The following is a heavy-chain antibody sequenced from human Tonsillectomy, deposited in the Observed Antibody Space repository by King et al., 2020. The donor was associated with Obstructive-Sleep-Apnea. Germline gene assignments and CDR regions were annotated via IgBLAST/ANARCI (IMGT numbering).Heavy chain of an antibody. J-gene: IGHJ2*01. CDR3: ASTIMYSSSWHRGPNHWYFDL. D-gene: IGHD6-13*01. V-gene: IGHV5-51*01. Sequence: VQLVESGAEVKKPGESLKISCKGSGYSFTSYWIGWVRQMPGKGLELMGIIYPGDSDTSYSPSFQGQVTISADKSISTAYLQWSSLNASDTALYYCASTIMYSSSWHRGPNHWYFDLWGRGTLVTVSS. CDR1: GYSFTSYW. CDR2: IYPGDSDT.